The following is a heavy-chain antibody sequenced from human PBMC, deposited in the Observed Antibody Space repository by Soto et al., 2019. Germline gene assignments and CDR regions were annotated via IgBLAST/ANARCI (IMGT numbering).Heavy chain of an antibody. V-gene: IGHV5-51*01. Sequence: GESLKISCKGSGYSFTSYWIGWVRQMPGKGLEWMGIIYPGDSDTRYSPSFQGQVTISADKSISTAYLQWSSLKASDTAMYYCARHSRYYDFWSGKYGMDVWGQGTTVTVSS. J-gene: IGHJ6*02. D-gene: IGHD3-3*01. CDR2: IYPGDSDT. CDR3: ARHSRYYDFWSGKYGMDV. CDR1: GYSFTSYW.